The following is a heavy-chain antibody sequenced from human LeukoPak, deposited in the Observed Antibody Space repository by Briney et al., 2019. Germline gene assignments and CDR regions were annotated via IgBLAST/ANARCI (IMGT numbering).Heavy chain of an antibody. CDR2: IYYSGST. Sequence: SETLSLTCTVSGGSISSYYWSWIRQPPGKGLEWIGYIYYSGSTNYNPSLKSRVTISVDTSKNQFSLKLSSVTAADTAVYYRARVPLRYFDWVSPPGDAFDIWGQGTMVTVSS. J-gene: IGHJ3*02. V-gene: IGHV4-59*01. D-gene: IGHD3-9*01. CDR3: ARVPLRYFDWVSPPGDAFDI. CDR1: GGSISSYY.